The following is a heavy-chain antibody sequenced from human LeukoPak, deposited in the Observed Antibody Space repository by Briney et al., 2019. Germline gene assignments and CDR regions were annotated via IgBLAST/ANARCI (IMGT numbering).Heavy chain of an antibody. CDR3: AREDFYDSSGYYKNKEYFQH. V-gene: IGHV1-2*02. Sequence: AASVKVSCKASGYTFGSYSISWVRRAPGQGLEWMGWINPNSGGTNYAQKFQGRVTMTRDTSISTAYMELSWLRSDDTAVYYCAREDFYDSSGYYKNKEYFQHWGQGTLVTVSS. J-gene: IGHJ1*01. CDR1: GYTFGSYS. CDR2: INPNSGGT. D-gene: IGHD3-22*01.